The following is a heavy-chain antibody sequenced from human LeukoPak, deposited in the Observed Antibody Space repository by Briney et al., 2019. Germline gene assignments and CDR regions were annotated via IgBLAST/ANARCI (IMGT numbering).Heavy chain of an antibody. D-gene: IGHD2-8*02. Sequence: GGSLRLSCAASGFTFGNYAMGWVRQSPGKGLEWVSCITDIGKNTYHTDSVKGRFTISRDNSKNTLSLQMNSLRVEDTAVYYCAKATQRYCTGGTCCPLDYWGQGTLVTVSS. V-gene: IGHV3-23*01. CDR3: AKATQRYCTGGTCCPLDY. CDR1: GFTFGNYA. CDR2: ITDIGKNT. J-gene: IGHJ4*02.